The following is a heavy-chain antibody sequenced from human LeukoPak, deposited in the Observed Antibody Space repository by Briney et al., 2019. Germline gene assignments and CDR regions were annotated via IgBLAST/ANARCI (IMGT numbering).Heavy chain of an antibody. Sequence: GASVKVSCKASGYSSTNYGISWVRQAPGQGLEWMGWIHIYRGNTNYAQKFQGRVTMTTDTSTSTVYMEVSGLRSDDTAMYYCARDVGITVADSFDPWGQGTLVTVSS. V-gene: IGHV1-18*01. CDR1: GYSSTNYG. CDR3: ARDVGITVADSFDP. CDR2: IHIYRGNT. J-gene: IGHJ5*02. D-gene: IGHD6-13*01.